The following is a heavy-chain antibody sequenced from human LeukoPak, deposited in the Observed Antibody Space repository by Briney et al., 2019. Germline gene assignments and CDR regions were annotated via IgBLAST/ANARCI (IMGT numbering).Heavy chain of an antibody. J-gene: IGHJ4*02. D-gene: IGHD3-22*01. Sequence: PSQTLSLTCTVSGGSISSSGYYWSWIRHHPGKGLEWIGYIYYSGSTYYNPSLKSRVTISLGSSKNQFFLTLSSVTAADTAVYYCAREGYYDNNGYRFDHWGQGTLVTVSS. CDR3: AREGYYDNNGYRFDH. CDR1: GGSISSSGYY. V-gene: IGHV4-31*03. CDR2: IYYSGST.